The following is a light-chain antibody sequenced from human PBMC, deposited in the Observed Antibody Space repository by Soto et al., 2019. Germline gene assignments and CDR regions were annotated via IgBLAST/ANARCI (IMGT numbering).Light chain of an antibody. CDR1: RSNIGSNT. J-gene: IGLJ1*01. CDR3: AAWDDSLNGFYV. Sequence: QSVLTQPPSASGTPGQRVTISCSGSRSNIGSNTVNWYQQLPGTAPKLLIYSNNQRPSGVPDRFSGSKSDTSASLAISGLQSDDEADYYCAAWDDSLNGFYVFXTGTKVTVL. CDR2: SNN. V-gene: IGLV1-44*01.